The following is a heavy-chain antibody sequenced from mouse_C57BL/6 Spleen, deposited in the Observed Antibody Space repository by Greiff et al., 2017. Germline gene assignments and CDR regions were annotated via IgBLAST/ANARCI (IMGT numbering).Heavy chain of an antibody. Sequence: QVQLQQPGAELVRPGSSVKLSCKASGYTFTSYWMHWVKQRPIQGLEWIGNIDPSDRETHYNQKFKDKATLTVDKSSSTAYMQLSSLTSEDSAVYYCARAHGSSSPDAMDYWGQGTSVTVSS. CDR2: IDPSDRET. J-gene: IGHJ4*01. D-gene: IGHD1-1*01. CDR1: GYTFTSYW. V-gene: IGHV1-52*01. CDR3: ARAHGSSSPDAMDY.